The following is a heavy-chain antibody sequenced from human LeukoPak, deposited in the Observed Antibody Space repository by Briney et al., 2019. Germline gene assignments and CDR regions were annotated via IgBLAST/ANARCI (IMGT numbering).Heavy chain of an antibody. J-gene: IGHJ2*01. V-gene: IGHV4-39*01. CDR3: ARCPSSGWYLEYWYFDL. D-gene: IGHD6-19*01. CDR1: GGSISSSSYY. Sequence: PSETLSLTCTVSGGSISSSSYYLGWIRQPPGKGLEWIGSIYYSGSTYYNPSLESRVTISVDTSKNQFSLKLSSVTAADTAVYYCARCPSSGWYLEYWYFDLWGRGTLVTVSS. CDR2: IYYSGST.